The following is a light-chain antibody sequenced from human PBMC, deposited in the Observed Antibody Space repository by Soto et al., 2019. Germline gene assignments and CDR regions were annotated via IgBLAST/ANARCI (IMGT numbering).Light chain of an antibody. CDR2: HVT. CDR1: SSDIGHYDY. J-gene: IGLJ1*01. CDR3: CSRTTSHTYV. Sequence: QSALTQPASVSGSPGQSITISCTGTSSDIGHYDYVSWYQQHPGKAPKLMIYHVTYRPSGVSNRYSGSKSSNSASLTISGLQADDEADYYCCSRTTSHTYVFGSGTKVTVL. V-gene: IGLV2-14*03.